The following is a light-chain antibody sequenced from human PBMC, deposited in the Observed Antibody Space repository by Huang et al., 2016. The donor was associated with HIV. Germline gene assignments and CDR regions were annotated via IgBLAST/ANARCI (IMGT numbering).Light chain of an antibody. J-gene: IGKJ5*01. V-gene: IGKV1-33*01. CDR2: DAS. CDR1: QDISNY. CDR3: QQYDSLPVT. Sequence: DIQMTQSPSSLSASVGDRVTITCQASQDISNYLSWYQQRPGKAPKLLIYDASNLETGVPSRFRASGSGTDFTVTINGLQPEDIATYYCQQYDSLPVTFGQGTRLEIK.